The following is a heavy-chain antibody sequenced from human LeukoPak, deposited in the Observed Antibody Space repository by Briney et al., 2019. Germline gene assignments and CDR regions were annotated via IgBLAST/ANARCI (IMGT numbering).Heavy chain of an antibody. CDR2: INPSGGST. D-gene: IGHD1-26*01. J-gene: IGHJ5*02. Sequence: ASVKVSCKASGYTFTSYYMHWVRQAPGQGLEWMGIINPSGGSTSYAQKFQGRVTITADKSTSTAYMELSSLRSEDTAVYYCARGSQVGATSGWFDPWGQGTLVTVSS. CDR3: ARGSQVGATSGWFDP. V-gene: IGHV1-46*01. CDR1: GYTFTSYY.